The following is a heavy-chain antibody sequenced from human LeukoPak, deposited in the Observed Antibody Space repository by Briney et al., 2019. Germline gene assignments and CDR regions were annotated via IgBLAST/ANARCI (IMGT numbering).Heavy chain of an antibody. CDR3: ARERPGSRVLDY. D-gene: IGHD3-10*01. CDR2: IYYSGST. Sequence: SETLSLTCTVSGGSISSSSYYWGWIRQPPGKGLEWIGSIYYSGSTYYNPSLKSRVTISVDTSKNQFSLKLSSVTAADTAVYYCARERPGSRVLDYWGQGTVVTVSS. J-gene: IGHJ4*02. V-gene: IGHV4-39*02. CDR1: GGSISSSSYY.